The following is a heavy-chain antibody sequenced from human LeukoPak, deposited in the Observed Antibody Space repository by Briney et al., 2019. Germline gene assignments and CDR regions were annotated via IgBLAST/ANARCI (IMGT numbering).Heavy chain of an antibody. CDR3: ARDQGTIILGYFDY. CDR2: IYYRGST. J-gene: IGHJ4*02. CDR1: GGSISSSTYY. V-gene: IGHV4-39*07. Sequence: SETLSLTCTVSGGSISSSTYYWGRIRQPPGKGLERIGNIYYRGSTYYNPSLKSRVTISVDTSKNQFSLKLSSVTAADTAVYYCARDQGTIILGYFDYWGQGTLVTVSS. D-gene: IGHD3-22*01.